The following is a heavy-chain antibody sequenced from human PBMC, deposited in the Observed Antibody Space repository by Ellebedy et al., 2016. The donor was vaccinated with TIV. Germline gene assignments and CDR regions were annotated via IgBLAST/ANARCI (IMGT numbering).Heavy chain of an antibody. V-gene: IGHV3-33*08. CDR3: ARDTVGNAFDI. CDR1: GFTFSSYG. Sequence: GESLKISXAASGFTFSSYGMHWVRQAPGKGLEWVAVIWYDGSNKYYADSVKGRFTISRDNSKNTLYLQMNSLRAEDTAVYYCARDTVGNAFDIWGQGTMVTVSS. CDR2: IWYDGSNK. D-gene: IGHD4-23*01. J-gene: IGHJ3*02.